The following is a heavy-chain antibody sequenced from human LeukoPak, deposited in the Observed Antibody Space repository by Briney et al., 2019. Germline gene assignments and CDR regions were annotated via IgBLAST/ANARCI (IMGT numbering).Heavy chain of an antibody. Sequence: GESLKISCKCSGFDFAAYGIAWVRQMPGKGLEWMGNIYPGGSNGRYSPSFQGQVTMSADKSITTVYLQWSSLKASDTAMYYCARHFHSAWFGFWGQGSLVTVSS. D-gene: IGHD5-18*01. CDR1: GFDFAAYG. V-gene: IGHV5-51*01. CDR2: IYPGGSNG. J-gene: IGHJ4*02. CDR3: ARHFHSAWFGF.